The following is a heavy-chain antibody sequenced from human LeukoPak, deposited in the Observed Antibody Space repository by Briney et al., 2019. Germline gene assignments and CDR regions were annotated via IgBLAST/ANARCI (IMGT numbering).Heavy chain of an antibody. CDR1: GFSFSSFS. Sequence: PGGSLRLSCAASGFSFSSFSMNWVRQAPGKGLEWVSYISGGSSFTYYVDSVKGRFTISRDNAKNSLYLQMNSPRAEDTAVYYCARDLGYSSGPNYWGQGTRVTVSS. J-gene: IGHJ4*02. D-gene: IGHD6-19*01. CDR3: ARDLGYSSGPNY. V-gene: IGHV3-21*01. CDR2: ISGGSSFT.